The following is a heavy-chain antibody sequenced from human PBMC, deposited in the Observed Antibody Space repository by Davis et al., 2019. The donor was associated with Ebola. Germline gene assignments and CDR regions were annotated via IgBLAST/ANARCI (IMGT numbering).Heavy chain of an antibody. CDR1: GYTFTSYD. CDR2: LNPNSGNT. D-gene: IGHD4-17*01. V-gene: IGHV1-8*01. CDR3: ARVVDYVLPYFDY. Sequence: ASVTVSCMASGYTFTSYDINWVRQAPGQGLEWMGWLNPNSGNTGYAQKFQGRVTMTRDTSTSTVYMELSSLRSEDTAVYYCARVVDYVLPYFDYWGQGTLVTVSS. J-gene: IGHJ4*02.